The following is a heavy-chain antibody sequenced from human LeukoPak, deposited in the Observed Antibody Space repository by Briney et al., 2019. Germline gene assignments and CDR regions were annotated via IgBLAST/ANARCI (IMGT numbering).Heavy chain of an antibody. V-gene: IGHV4-34*01. D-gene: IGHD3-16*01. CDR2: INHSGST. J-gene: IGHJ4*02. CDR3: ARGPRGDLFDY. Sequence: PSETLSLTCAVYGGSFSGYYWSWIRQPPGKGLEWIGEINHSGSTNYNPSLKSRVTISVDTSKNQLSLKLSSVTAADTAVYYCARGPRGDLFDYWGQGTLVTVSS. CDR1: GGSFSGYY.